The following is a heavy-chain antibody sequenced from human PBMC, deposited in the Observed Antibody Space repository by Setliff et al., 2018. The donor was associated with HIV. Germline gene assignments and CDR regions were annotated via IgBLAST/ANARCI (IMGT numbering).Heavy chain of an antibody. CDR2: SSPTSSSK. CDR1: GFSLGDFM. V-gene: IGHV3-48*01. D-gene: IGHD3-3*01. J-gene: IGHJ6*03. Sequence: SCAASGFSLGDFMLTWVRQAPGKGLQWVSDSSPTSSSKLYAESVKGRFTISRDNAKNSLYLQMNSLRVEDTAVYYCARVDFWSGHAFYMDVWGKGTTVTVSS. CDR3: ARVDFWSGHAFYMDV.